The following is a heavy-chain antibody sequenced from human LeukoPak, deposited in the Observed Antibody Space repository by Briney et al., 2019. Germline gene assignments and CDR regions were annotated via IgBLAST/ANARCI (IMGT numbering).Heavy chain of an antibody. D-gene: IGHD3-22*01. Sequence: GGSLRLSCAASGFTFSNYAMTWVRQAPGKGLEWVSAISGSGTATNYADSVKGRFTISRDNSKNTVYLQMNSLRAEDTAVYSCAKDGYYHSSGLSDYWGQGTLVTVSS. J-gene: IGHJ4*02. CDR2: ISGSGTAT. CDR3: AKDGYYHSSGLSDY. V-gene: IGHV3-23*01. CDR1: GFTFSNYA.